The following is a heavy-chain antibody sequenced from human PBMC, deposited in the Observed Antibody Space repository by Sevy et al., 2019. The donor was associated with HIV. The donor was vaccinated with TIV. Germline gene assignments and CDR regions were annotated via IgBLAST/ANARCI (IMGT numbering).Heavy chain of an antibody. J-gene: IGHJ6*02. CDR2: ISGSGRYT. CDR1: GFTFSTYA. Sequence: GGSLRLSCAASGFTFSTYAMNWVRQAPGKGLEWVSSISGSGRYTYYADSVEGRFTISRDSSKNTLYLQMNSLRADDTAVYYCAKGFCSGGSCPRDYYYYGMVVWGQGTTVTVSS. D-gene: IGHD2-15*01. V-gene: IGHV3-23*01. CDR3: AKGFCSGGSCPRDYYYYGMVV.